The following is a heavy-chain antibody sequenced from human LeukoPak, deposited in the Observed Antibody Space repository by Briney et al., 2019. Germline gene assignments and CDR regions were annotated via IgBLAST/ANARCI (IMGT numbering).Heavy chain of an antibody. V-gene: IGHV4-30-2*01. D-gene: IGHD1-26*01. CDR2: IYHSGST. CDR1: GGSISSGGYY. CDR3: ARHGLGVGGATPYFDY. J-gene: IGHJ4*02. Sequence: PSETLSLTCTVSGGSISSGGYYWRWIRQPPGKGLEWIGYIYHSGSTYYNPSLKSRITISVDRSKNQFSLKLSSVTAADTAVYYCARHGLGVGGATPYFDYWGQGTLVTVSS.